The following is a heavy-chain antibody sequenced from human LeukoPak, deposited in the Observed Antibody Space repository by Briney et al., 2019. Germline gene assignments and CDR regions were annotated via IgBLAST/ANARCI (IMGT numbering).Heavy chain of an antibody. V-gene: IGHV5-51*01. D-gene: IGHD1-14*01. CDR3: VRDRNGRYAFDI. CDR1: EATFNNYW. CDR2: IFPGDSDT. J-gene: IGHJ3*02. Sequence: GESLKISCEASEATFNNYWIAWVRQVPGKRLEWVGIIFPGDSDTRYSPSLQGHVTISADKSVSTAYLQWGSLKASDSAMYYRVRDRNGRYAFDIWGLGTRVTVSS.